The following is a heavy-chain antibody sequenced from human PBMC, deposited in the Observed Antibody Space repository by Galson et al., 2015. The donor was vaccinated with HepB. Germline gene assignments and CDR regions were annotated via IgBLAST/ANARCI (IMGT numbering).Heavy chain of an antibody. J-gene: IGHJ6*03. Sequence: SVKVSCKASGGTFSSYAISWVRQAPGQGLEWMGGIIPIFGTADYAQRFQGRVTITADESTSTAYMELSSLRSEDTAVYYCARAWMATGYYYYYMDVWGKGTTVTVSS. CDR2: IIPIFGTA. CDR3: ARAWMATGYYYYYMDV. CDR1: GGTFSSYA. D-gene: IGHD5-24*01. V-gene: IGHV1-69*13.